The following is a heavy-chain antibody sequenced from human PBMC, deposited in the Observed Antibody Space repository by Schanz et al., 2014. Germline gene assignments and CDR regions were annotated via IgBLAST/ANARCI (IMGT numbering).Heavy chain of an antibody. V-gene: IGHV3-23*01. CDR1: GFTFSTYA. D-gene: IGHD3-22*01. J-gene: IGHJ4*02. CDR3: AKDGRLPYYGTGSDFDY. CDR2: INGNGGIT. Sequence: EVQLLESGGALVQPGGSLRLSCSASGFTFSTYAMSWVRQAPGKGLEWVSAINGNGGITYYAGPVKGRFTISRDNLKNTVYLQMNSLRAGDTAVYYCAKDGRLPYYGTGSDFDYWGQGTLVAVSS.